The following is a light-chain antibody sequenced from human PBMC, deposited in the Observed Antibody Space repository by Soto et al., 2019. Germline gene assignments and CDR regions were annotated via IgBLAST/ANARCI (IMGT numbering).Light chain of an antibody. Sequence: EIVLTQSPATLSLSPGDRAALSCRASQSVSRSLTWYQHKPGQAPRLLIYDASTRATGIPRRFSGSGSGTDFTLTISSLEPEDFAVYYCQQRSNRFGGGTKVDIK. CDR2: DAS. V-gene: IGKV3-11*01. CDR1: QSVSRS. CDR3: QQRSNR. J-gene: IGKJ4*01.